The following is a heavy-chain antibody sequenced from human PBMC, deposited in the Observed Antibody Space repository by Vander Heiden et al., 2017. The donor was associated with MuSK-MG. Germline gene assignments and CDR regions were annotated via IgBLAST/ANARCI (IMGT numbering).Heavy chain of an antibody. V-gene: IGHV3-30-3*01. CDR3: ARGCTSTSCYVHDY. D-gene: IGHD2-2*01. CDR2: ISIDGNKN. CDR1: GFLFRSYD. J-gene: IGHJ4*02. Sequence: QVQLVESGGGVVQPGRSLRLSCAASGFLFRSYDMHWVRPAPGKGLEWVAFISIDGNKNDYADSVQGRFSMSRDNSKNTVSLQMNSLRADDTAIYYCARGCTSTSCYVHDYWGQGTLVTVSS.